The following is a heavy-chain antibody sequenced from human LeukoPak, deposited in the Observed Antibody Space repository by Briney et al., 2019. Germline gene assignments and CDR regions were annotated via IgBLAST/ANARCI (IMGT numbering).Heavy chain of an antibody. CDR3: AKDNGRSFDY. CDR2: IRFDGTTQ. Sequence: GGSLRLSCAASGFSFSKYGMHWVRQAPGKGLEWAAFIRFDGTTQYYAESVQGRFTISRDNSKNTLFLQIINLRAEDTAVYYCAKDNGRSFDYWGQGTLDTVSS. J-gene: IGHJ4*02. V-gene: IGHV3-30*02. CDR1: GFSFSKYG. D-gene: IGHD1-26*01.